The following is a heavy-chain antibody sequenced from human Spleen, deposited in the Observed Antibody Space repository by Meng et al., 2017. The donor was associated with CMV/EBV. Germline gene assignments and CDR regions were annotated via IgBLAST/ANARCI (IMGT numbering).Heavy chain of an antibody. D-gene: IGHD4-17*01. Sequence: GESLKISCAASGFTFSSYWMSWVRQAPGKGLEWVANIKQDGSEKYYVDSVKGRFTISRDNAKNSLYLQMNSLRAEDTAVYYCARVPRNYGDPFDIWGQGTMVTVSS. J-gene: IGHJ3*02. CDR3: ARVPRNYGDPFDI. V-gene: IGHV3-7*01. CDR1: GFTFSSYW. CDR2: IKQDGSEK.